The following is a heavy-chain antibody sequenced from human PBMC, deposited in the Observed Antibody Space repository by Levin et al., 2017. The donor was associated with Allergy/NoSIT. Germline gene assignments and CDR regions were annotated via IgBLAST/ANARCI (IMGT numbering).Heavy chain of an antibody. CDR2: ISFYGREI. D-gene: IGHD5-24*01. J-gene: IGHJ3*02. CDR3: ARDSRADMASPGALDI. V-gene: IGHV3-30*03. Sequence: SCAASGVTFIKYGIHWVRQAPGKGLEWVAVISFYGREIHYADSVKGRFTISRDNSKDTLYLEMNSLIDEDTALYYCARDSRADMASPGALDIWGQGTMVTVSS. CDR1: GVTFIKYG.